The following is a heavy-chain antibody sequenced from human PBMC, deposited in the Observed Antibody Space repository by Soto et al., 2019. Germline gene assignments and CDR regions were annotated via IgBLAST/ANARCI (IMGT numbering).Heavy chain of an antibody. V-gene: IGHV3-30-3*01. CDR3: ARDPTYRGSPIDY. CDR2: ISYDGSNK. CDR1: GFTFSSYA. D-gene: IGHD1-26*01. J-gene: IGHJ4*02. Sequence: QVQLVESGGGVVQPGRSLRLSCAASGFTFSSYAMHWVRQAPGKGLVWVAVISYDGSNKYYAHSVKGRFTISRDNSKNTLYLQMNSLRAEDTAVYYCARDPTYRGSPIDYWGQGTLVTVSS.